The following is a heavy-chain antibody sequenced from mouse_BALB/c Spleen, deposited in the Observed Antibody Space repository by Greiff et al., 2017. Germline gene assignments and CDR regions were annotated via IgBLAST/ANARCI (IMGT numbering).Heavy chain of an antibody. V-gene: IGHV5-6*01. Sequence: EVQGVESGGDLVKPGGSLKLSCAASGFTFSSYGMSWVRQTPDKRLEWVATISSGGSYTYYPDSVKGRFTISRDNAKNTLYLQMSSLKSEDTAMYYCARHHWDVYAMDYWGQGTSVTVSS. D-gene: IGHD4-1*01. CDR1: GFTFSSYG. J-gene: IGHJ4*01. CDR3: ARHHWDVYAMDY. CDR2: ISSGGSYT.